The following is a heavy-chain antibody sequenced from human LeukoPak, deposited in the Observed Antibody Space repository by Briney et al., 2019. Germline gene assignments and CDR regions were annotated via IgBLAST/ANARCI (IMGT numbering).Heavy chain of an antibody. V-gene: IGHV1-18*01. Sequence: ASVKVSCKASGYTFTSYGISWVRQAPGQGLEWMGWISAYNGNINYAQKLQGRVTMTTDTSTSTAYMELRSLRSDDTAVYYCARALHWHGVYYYYMDVWGKGTTVTVSS. J-gene: IGHJ6*03. D-gene: IGHD3-10*01. CDR3: ARALHWHGVYYYYMDV. CDR2: ISAYNGNI. CDR1: GYTFTSYG.